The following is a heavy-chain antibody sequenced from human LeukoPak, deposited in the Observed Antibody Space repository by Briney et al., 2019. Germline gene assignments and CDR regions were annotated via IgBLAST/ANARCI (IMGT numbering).Heavy chain of an antibody. CDR2: IKQDGREK. CDR3: ARDEHSSGWYLPPYYYYGMDV. V-gene: IGHV3-7*05. J-gene: IGHJ6*02. Sequence: GGSLRLSCAASGFTFSSYWMSWVRQAPGKGLEWVANIKQDGREKYYVDCVKGRFTISRDNAKNSLYLQMNSLRAEDTAVYYCARDEHSSGWYLPPYYYYGMDVWGQGTTVTVSS. D-gene: IGHD6-19*01. CDR1: GFTFSSYW.